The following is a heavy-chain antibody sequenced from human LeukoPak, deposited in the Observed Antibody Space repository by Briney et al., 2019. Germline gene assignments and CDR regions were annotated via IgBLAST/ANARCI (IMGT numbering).Heavy chain of an antibody. CDR1: GGSVSSGSYY. Sequence: PSETLSLTCTVCGGSVSSGSYYWSWIRQPPGKGLEWIGYIYYSGSTNYNPSLKSRVTISVDTSKNQFSLKLSSVTAADTAVYYCAREGDDSSAPYYFDYWGQGTLVTVSS. J-gene: IGHJ4*02. CDR2: IYYSGST. V-gene: IGHV4-61*01. CDR3: AREGDDSSAPYYFDY. D-gene: IGHD3-22*01.